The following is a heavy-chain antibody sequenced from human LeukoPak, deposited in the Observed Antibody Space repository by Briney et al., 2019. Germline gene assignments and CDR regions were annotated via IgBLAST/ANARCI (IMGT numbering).Heavy chain of an antibody. V-gene: IGHV4-39*01. CDR2: IYYSGST. D-gene: IGHD6-13*01. J-gene: IGHJ4*02. Sequence: SETLSLTCAVSGGSISSSSYYWGWIRQPPGKGLEWIGSIYYSGSTYYNPSLKSRVTISVDTSKNQFSLKLSSVTAADTAVYYCARGSWYGVFDYWGQGTLVTVSS. CDR1: GGSISSSSYY. CDR3: ARGSWYGVFDY.